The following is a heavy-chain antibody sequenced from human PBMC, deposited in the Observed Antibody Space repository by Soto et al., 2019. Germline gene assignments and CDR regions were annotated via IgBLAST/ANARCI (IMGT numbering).Heavy chain of an antibody. CDR2: IDYSGST. CDR3: ARVGRWLQVPDY. J-gene: IGHJ4*02. D-gene: IGHD5-12*01. CDR1: RGSISSGDFY. V-gene: IGHV4-30-4*01. Sequence: PSETLSLTCTVSRGSISSGDFYWSWIRQPPGKGPEWIGYIDYSGSTYYNPSLQSRVTISVDTSKNQFSLKLNSATAADTAVYYCARVGRWLQVPDYWGQGTLVTVS.